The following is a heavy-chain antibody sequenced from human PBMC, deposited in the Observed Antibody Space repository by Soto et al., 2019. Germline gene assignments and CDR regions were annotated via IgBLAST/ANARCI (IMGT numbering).Heavy chain of an antibody. Sequence: PSETLSLTCTVSGGSISSSSYYWGWIRQPPGKGLEWLGSIYYSGSTYYNPSLKSRVTISVDTSKNQFSLKLSSVTAADTAVYYCACLGCLEWLRGIDYGMDVWGQGTTVTVSS. D-gene: IGHD3-3*01. CDR3: ACLGCLEWLRGIDYGMDV. CDR1: GGSISSSSYY. J-gene: IGHJ6*02. CDR2: IYYSGST. V-gene: IGHV4-39*01.